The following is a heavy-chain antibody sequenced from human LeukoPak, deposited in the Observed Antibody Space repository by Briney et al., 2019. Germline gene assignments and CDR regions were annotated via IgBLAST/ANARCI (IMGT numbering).Heavy chain of an antibody. CDR1: GGSISSSSYY. J-gene: IGHJ6*03. CDR2: IYYSGST. CDR3: ARERQLGAYYYYYIDV. Sequence: SETLSLTCTVSGGSISSSSYYWGWIRQPPGKGLEWIGSIYYSGSTYYNPSLKSRVTISVDTSKNQFSLKLSSVTAADTAVYYCARERQLGAYYYYYIDVWGKGTTVTVSS. V-gene: IGHV4-39*07. D-gene: IGHD6-6*01.